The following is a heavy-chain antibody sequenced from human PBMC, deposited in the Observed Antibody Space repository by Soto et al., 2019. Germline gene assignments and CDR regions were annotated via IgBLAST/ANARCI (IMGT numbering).Heavy chain of an antibody. CDR3: GKYSGAYPVYNGMNV. CDR1: GFTFSESY. CDR2: ISNSGSTI. D-gene: IGHD1-26*01. V-gene: IGHV3-11*01. J-gene: IGHJ6*02. Sequence: QVRLVESGGGLVKPGGSLRLSCAASGFTFSESYMTWIRQAPGKGLEWVSYISNSGSTIYYADSVKGRFTISRDNDKSSLYLQMNSLRAEDTAVYYCGKYSGAYPVYNGMNVWGQGTTVTVSS.